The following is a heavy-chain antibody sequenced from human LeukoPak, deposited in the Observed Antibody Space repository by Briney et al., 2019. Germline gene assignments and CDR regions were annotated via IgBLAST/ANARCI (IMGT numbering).Heavy chain of an antibody. Sequence: PGGSLRLSCAASGFTFSTYAMHWVRQAPGKGLEWVAVISHDGRSKYYADSVKGRFTISRDISRNTLYLQMDSLRAEDTALYHCARVASGTYYVVDYWGQGTLVTVSS. CDR1: GFTFSTYA. D-gene: IGHD1-26*01. V-gene: IGHV3-30*04. J-gene: IGHJ4*02. CDR2: ISHDGRSK. CDR3: ARVASGTYYVVDY.